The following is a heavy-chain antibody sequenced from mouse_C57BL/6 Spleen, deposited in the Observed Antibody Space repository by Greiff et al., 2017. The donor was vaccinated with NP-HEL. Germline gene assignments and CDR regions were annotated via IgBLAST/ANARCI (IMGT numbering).Heavy chain of an antibody. CDR3: ARRITTVVATDAMDY. CDR2: ILPGSCST. Sequence: QVQLQQSGAELMKPGASVKLSCKATGYTFTGYWIEWVKQRPGHGLEWIGEILPGSCSTNYNEKFKGKATFTADTSSNTAYMQLSSLTTEDSAIYYCARRITTVVATDAMDYWGQGTSVTVSS. V-gene: IGHV1-9*01. CDR1: GYTFTGYW. D-gene: IGHD1-1*01. J-gene: IGHJ4*01.